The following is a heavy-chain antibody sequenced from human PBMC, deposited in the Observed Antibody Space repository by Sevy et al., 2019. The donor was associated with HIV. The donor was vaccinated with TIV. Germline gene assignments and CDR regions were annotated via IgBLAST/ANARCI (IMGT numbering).Heavy chain of an antibody. Sequence: GGSLRLSCAASGFTFSNSGMHWVRQSPGKGLEWVASIFSDGITTYYGDSVKGRFTVFRDNSKSTLYLQINSLRIEDTAIYYCARESPGDWYLDSWGQGTLVTVSS. CDR3: ARESPGDWYLDS. V-gene: IGHV3-33*01. CDR2: IFSDGITT. CDR1: GFTFSNSG. J-gene: IGHJ4*02. D-gene: IGHD6-19*01.